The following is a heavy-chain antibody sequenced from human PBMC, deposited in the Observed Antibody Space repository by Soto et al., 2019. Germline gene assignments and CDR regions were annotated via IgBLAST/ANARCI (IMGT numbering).Heavy chain of an antibody. CDR3: AKVNTVYGDYFDY. D-gene: IGHD4-17*01. Sequence: PGGSLRLSCAASGFTFSSYAMIWVRQAPGKGLEWVSAISGSGGSTYYADSVKGRFTISRDNSKNTLYLQMNSLRAEDTAVYYCAKVNTVYGDYFDYWGQGTLVTVSS. V-gene: IGHV3-23*01. CDR1: GFTFSSYA. J-gene: IGHJ4*02. CDR2: ISGSGGST.